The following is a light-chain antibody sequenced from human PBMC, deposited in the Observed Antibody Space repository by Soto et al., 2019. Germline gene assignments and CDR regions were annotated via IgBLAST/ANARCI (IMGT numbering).Light chain of an antibody. CDR3: QKYNSAPWT. V-gene: IGKV1-27*01. J-gene: IGKJ1*01. CDR1: QGISNF. Sequence: DIQMAQSPSSLSASVGDRGTITCRASQGISNFLAWHQQKPGKVPKLLIYAASTLQSGVPSRFSGSGSGTDFTLTITSLQPEDVATYYCQKYNSAPWTFGQGTKVEIK. CDR2: AAS.